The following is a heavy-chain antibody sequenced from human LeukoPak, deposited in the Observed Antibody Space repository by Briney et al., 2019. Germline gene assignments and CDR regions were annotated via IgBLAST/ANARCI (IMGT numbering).Heavy chain of an antibody. V-gene: IGHV3-21*01. CDR3: ARDLSGGYDIFDY. CDR2: ISSSSSYI. Sequence: PWGSLRLSCAASGFTFSSYSMNWVRQAPGKGLEWVSSISSSSSYIYYADSVKGRFTISRDNAKNSLYLQMNSLRAEDTAVYYCARDLSGGYDIFDYWGQGTLVTVSS. D-gene: IGHD5-12*01. J-gene: IGHJ4*02. CDR1: GFTFSSYS.